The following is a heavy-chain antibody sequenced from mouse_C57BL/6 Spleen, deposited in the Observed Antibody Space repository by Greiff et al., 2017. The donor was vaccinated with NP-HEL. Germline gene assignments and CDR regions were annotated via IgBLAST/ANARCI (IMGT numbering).Heavy chain of an antibody. CDR2: ISSGGSYT. CDR3: ARQYYYGSSHWYFDV. D-gene: IGHD1-1*01. V-gene: IGHV5-6*01. CDR1: GFTFSSYG. Sequence: EVMLVESGGDLVKPGGSLKLSCAASGFTFSSYGMSWVRQTPDKRLEWVATISSGGSYTYYPDSVKGRFTISRDNAKNTLYLQMSSLKSEDTAMYYGARQYYYGSSHWYFDVWGTGTTVTVSS. J-gene: IGHJ1*03.